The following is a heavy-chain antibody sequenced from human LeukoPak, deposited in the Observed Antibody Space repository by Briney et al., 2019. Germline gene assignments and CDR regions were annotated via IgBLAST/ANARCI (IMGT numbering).Heavy chain of an antibody. J-gene: IGHJ4*02. CDR2: ISYGGSNK. Sequence: GRSLRLSCAASGFTFSSYGMHWVRQAPGKGLEWVAVISYGGSNKYYADSVKGRFTISRDNSKNTLYLQMNSLRAEDTAVYYCAKDPSKYNYYGSGSLSLGVDYWGQGTLVTVSS. CDR3: AKDPSKYNYYGSGSLSLGVDY. CDR1: GFTFSSYG. V-gene: IGHV3-30*18. D-gene: IGHD3-10*01.